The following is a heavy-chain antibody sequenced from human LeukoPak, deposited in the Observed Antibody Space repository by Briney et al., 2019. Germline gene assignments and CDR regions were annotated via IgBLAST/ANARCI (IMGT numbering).Heavy chain of an antibody. Sequence: TGGSLRLSCAASGFTFSNYAMSWVRQAPGKGLEWVAAISGSGGSTYYADSVKGRLTVSRDNSKNTLYLQMSNLRAEDTAVYYCARISYCGGDCSLGGYWGQGTLVTVSS. CDR2: ISGSGGST. CDR3: ARISYCGGDCSLGGY. D-gene: IGHD2-21*02. V-gene: IGHV3-23*01. CDR1: GFTFSNYA. J-gene: IGHJ4*02.